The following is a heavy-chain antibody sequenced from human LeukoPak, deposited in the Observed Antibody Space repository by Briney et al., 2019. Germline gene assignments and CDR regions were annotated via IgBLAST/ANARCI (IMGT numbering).Heavy chain of an antibody. J-gene: IGHJ3*02. V-gene: IGHV3-48*03. D-gene: IGHD5-12*01. CDR1: GFTFSSYW. CDR2: ISSSGSII. CDR3: ARRIYSADAFDI. Sequence: GGSLGLSCAASGFTFSSYWMHWVRQAPGKGLEWVSYISSSGSIIYYADSVKGRFTISRGNAKNSLYPQMNSLRAEDTAVYYCARRIYSADAFDIWGQGTMVTVSS.